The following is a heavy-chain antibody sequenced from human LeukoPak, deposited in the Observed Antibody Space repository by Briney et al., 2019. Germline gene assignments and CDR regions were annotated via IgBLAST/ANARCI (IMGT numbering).Heavy chain of an antibody. J-gene: IGHJ6*02. D-gene: IGHD5-24*01. Sequence: GASVKVSCKASGYTFTSYYMHWVRQAPGQGLEWMGIINPSGGSTSYAQKFQGRVTMTRDTSTSTVYMELSSLRSEDTAVYYCVRDRFLWLQTTYYYGMDVWGQGTTVTVSS. CDR2: INPSGGST. CDR3: VRDRFLWLQTTYYYGMDV. V-gene: IGHV1-46*01. CDR1: GYTFTSYY.